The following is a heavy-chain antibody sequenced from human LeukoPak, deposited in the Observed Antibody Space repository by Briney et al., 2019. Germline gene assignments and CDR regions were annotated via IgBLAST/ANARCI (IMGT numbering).Heavy chain of an antibody. CDR3: ARVVYSGSGSYGGFDH. CDR2: ISSSSSYI. J-gene: IGHJ4*02. D-gene: IGHD3-10*01. V-gene: IGHV3-21*01. CDR1: GFTFSSYS. Sequence: GGSLRLSCAASGFTFSSYSMNWVRQAPGKGLEWVSSISSSSSYIYYADSVKGRFTISRDNAKNSLYLQMNSLRAEDTAVYYCARVVYSGSGSYGGFDHWGQGTLVTVSS.